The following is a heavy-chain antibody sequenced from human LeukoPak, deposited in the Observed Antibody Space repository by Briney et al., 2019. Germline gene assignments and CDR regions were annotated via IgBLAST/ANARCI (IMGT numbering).Heavy chain of an antibody. CDR2: INTNTGNP. V-gene: IGHV7-4-1*02. D-gene: IGHD4-17*01. CDR3: ARSNNDGDYLGVGFDY. Sequence: ASVKVSCKASGYTFSSYAMNWVRQAPGQGLEWMGWINTNTGNPTYAQGFTGRFVFSLNTSVSTAYLQISSLQAEDTAVYYCARSNNDGDYLGVGFDYWGQGTLVTVSS. J-gene: IGHJ4*02. CDR1: GYTFSSYA.